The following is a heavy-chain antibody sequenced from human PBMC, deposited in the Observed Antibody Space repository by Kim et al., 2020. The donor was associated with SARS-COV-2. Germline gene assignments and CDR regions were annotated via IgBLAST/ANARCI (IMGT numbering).Heavy chain of an antibody. V-gene: IGHV3-23*01. D-gene: IGHD2-21*01. CDR3: AKRIFPNSGYFDY. J-gene: IGHJ4*02. Sequence: GGSLRLSCAASGLTFSSYAMSWVRQAPGKGLEWVSAISNSGGSTYYADSVKGRFTISRDNSKNTLYLQMNSLRVEDTAVYYCAKRIFPNSGYFDYWGQGALVTVSS. CDR2: ISNSGGST. CDR1: GLTFSSYA.